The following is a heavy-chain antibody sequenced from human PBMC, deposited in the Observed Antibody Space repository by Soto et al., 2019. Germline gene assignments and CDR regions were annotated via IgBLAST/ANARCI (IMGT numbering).Heavy chain of an antibody. J-gene: IGHJ6*01. V-gene: IGHV4-30-4*01. CDR1: GGSISFDHYH. D-gene: IGHD2-21*02. Sequence: QVQLQQSGPGLVKPSQTLSLTCTVSGGSISFDHYHWTWIRQPPGKGLEWIGYVHYSGSVLYNPSLQSRVSISVDTSKNQFSLKMSYVTAADTAVYFCAREDDGGDRDYYGLDVW. CDR2: VHYSGSV. CDR3: AREDDGGDRDYYGLDV.